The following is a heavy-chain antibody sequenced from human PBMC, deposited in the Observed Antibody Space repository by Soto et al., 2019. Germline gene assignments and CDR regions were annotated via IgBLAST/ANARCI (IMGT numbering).Heavy chain of an antibody. CDR2: LKADNGGT. CDR1: GYSFTGHY. CDR3: ARDLCPLGSGSPCPTYGMDL. J-gene: IGHJ6*02. Sequence: QVQLVQSGAEVKPPGASVKVSCKASGYSFTGHYMHWVRQVSGKRLEFLGWLKADNGGTYYAPKLQGRVTFTRDTSTTTASMELSGLHSDDTAVYYCARDLCPLGSGSPCPTYGMDLWGQGTTVAVSS. V-gene: IGHV1-2*02. D-gene: IGHD3-10*01.